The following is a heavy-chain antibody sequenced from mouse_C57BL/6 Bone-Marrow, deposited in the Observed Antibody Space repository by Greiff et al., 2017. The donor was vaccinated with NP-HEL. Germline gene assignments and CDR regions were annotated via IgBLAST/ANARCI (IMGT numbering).Heavy chain of an antibody. CDR1: GYTFTDYY. Sequence: QVQLKQSGAELVRPGASVKLSCKASGYTFTDYYINWVKQRPGQGLEWIARIYPGSGNTYYNEKFKGKATLTAEKSSSTAYMQLSSLTSEDSAVYFGARPWYSNSWFAYWGQGTLVTVSA. CDR2: IYPGSGNT. CDR3: ARPWYSNSWFAY. J-gene: IGHJ3*01. D-gene: IGHD2-5*01. V-gene: IGHV1-76*01.